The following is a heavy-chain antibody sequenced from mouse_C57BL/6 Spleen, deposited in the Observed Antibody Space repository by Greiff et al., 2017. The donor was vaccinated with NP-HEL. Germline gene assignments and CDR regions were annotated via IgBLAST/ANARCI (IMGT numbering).Heavy chain of an antibody. CDR2: IYPGSGNT. J-gene: IGHJ4*01. V-gene: IGHV1-76*01. Sequence: QVQLKESGAELVRPGASVKLSCKASGYTFTDYYINWVKQRPGQGLEWIARIYPGSGNTYYNEKFKGKATLTAEKSSSTAYMQLSSLTSEDSAVYFCAGETLLHYWGQGTSVTVSS. CDR1: GYTFTDYY. CDR3: AGETLLHY.